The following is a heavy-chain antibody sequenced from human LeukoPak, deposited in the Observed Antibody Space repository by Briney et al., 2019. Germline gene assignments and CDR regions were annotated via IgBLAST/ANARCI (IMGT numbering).Heavy chain of an antibody. CDR1: GGSISSGDYY. D-gene: IGHD3-10*01. CDR3: ASLRTYYYGSGANGYYFDY. Sequence: SQTLSLTGTVSGGSISSGDYYWSWIRQPPGKGLEWIGYIFYSGSTYYNPSLKSRVTISVDTSKNQFSLKLSSVTAADTAVYYCASLRTYYYGSGANGYYFDYWGQGTLVTVSS. J-gene: IGHJ4*02. CDR2: IFYSGST. V-gene: IGHV4-30-4*08.